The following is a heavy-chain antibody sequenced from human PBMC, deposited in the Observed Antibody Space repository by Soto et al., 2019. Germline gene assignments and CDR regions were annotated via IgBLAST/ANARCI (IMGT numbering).Heavy chain of an antibody. CDR2: ISPDGNNA. Sequence: QVQLVESGGDVVQPGRSLRLSCAASGSTFSSYDIHWVRQAPGKGLEWVAHISPDGNNAYYADSVKGRFTISRDNARKTVYLQVNRLRPEGTAVYHLVGGPGHGAFGIWGQGTLVTVSS. V-gene: IGHV3-30*05. J-gene: IGHJ3*02. CDR3: VGGPGHGAFGI. CDR1: GSTFSSYD.